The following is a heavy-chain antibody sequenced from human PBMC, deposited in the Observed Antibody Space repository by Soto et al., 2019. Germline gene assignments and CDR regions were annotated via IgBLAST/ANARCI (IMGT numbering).Heavy chain of an antibody. Sequence: QVQLVQSGAEVKKPGASVKVSCKASGYTFTSYGISWVRQAPGQGLEWMGWISAYNGNTNYAQKLQGRVTMNTDTSTSTAYMELRSLRSDDTAVYYCASSEIGYCSSTSCYVFDYFDYWGQGTLVTVSS. CDR1: GYTFTSYG. D-gene: IGHD2-2*01. V-gene: IGHV1-18*01. CDR3: ASSEIGYCSSTSCYVFDYFDY. J-gene: IGHJ4*02. CDR2: ISAYNGNT.